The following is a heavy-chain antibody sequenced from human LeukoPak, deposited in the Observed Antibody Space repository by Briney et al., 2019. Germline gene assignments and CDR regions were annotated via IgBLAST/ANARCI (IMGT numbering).Heavy chain of an antibody. V-gene: IGHV1-3*01. CDR1: GYTFTSYA. CDR3: ARDLPYYDFWSGYSPDFDY. CDR2: INAGNGNT. J-gene: IGHJ4*02. Sequence: ASVKVSCKASGYTFTSYAMHWVRQAPGQRLEWMGWINAGNGNTKYSQKFQGRVTITRDTSASTAYMELSSLRSEDTAVYYCARDLPYYDFWSGYSPDFDYWGQGTLVTVSS. D-gene: IGHD3-3*01.